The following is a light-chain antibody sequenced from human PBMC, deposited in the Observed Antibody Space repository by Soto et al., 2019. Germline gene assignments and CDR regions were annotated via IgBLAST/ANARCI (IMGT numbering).Light chain of an antibody. CDR3: QQYGSSLYT. Sequence: EIVLTQSPGTLSLSPGQRATLSCRASHSFSSSYLAWYQQKPGQAPRLLIYGASNRATGIPDRFSCSGSGTDFTLTITRLQPEDFEVYYCQQYGSSLYTFGQGTKLEIK. CDR2: GAS. CDR1: HSFSSSY. V-gene: IGKV3-20*01. J-gene: IGKJ2*01.